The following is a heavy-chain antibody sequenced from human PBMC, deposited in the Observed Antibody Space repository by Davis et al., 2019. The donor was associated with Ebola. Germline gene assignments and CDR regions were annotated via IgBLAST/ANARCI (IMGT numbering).Heavy chain of an antibody. CDR3: ASVIVVRATRWFDP. CDR1: GGSISSGGYY. J-gene: IGHJ5*02. CDR2: IYYSGST. D-gene: IGHD2-2*01. V-gene: IGHV4-31*03. Sequence: PSETLSLTCTVSGGSISSGGYYWSWIRQHPGKGLEWIGYIYYSGSTYYNPSLKSRVTISVDTSKNQFSLKLSSVTAADTAVYYCASVIVVRATRWFDPWGQGTLVTVSS.